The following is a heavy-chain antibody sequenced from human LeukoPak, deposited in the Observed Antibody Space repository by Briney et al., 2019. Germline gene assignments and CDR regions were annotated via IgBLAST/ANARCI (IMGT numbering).Heavy chain of an antibody. CDR3: AREGTLLNDY. D-gene: IGHD1-1*01. J-gene: IGHJ4*02. V-gene: IGHV3-48*01. CDR1: GFTFSSYS. Sequence: GGSLRLSCAASGFTFSSYSMYWVRQAPGKGLEWVSYISSSSSTIYYADSVKGRFTISRDNAKNSLYLQMNSLRAEDTAVYYCAREGTLLNDYWGQGTLVTVSS. CDR2: ISSSSSTI.